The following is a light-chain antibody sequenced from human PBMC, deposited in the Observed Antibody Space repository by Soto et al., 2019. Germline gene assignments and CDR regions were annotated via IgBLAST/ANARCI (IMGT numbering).Light chain of an antibody. J-gene: IGKJ5*01. V-gene: IGKV1-12*01. Sequence: EIQMAQSPSSVSASVGDRVTITCLACQGISTWLAWYQQKAGKAPNLLIYGASNLHSGVPSRFSGSGSGTNFTLTISSLQPEDFATYYCQQANSLPITFGQGTRLEIK. CDR1: QGISTW. CDR2: GAS. CDR3: QQANSLPIT.